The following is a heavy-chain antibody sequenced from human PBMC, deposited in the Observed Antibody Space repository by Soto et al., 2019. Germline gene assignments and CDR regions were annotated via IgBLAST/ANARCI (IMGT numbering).Heavy chain of an antibody. Sequence: AWILQMPGKVLEWMAIIYPGDSDTKYSPSFQGQVTISVDKSITTTYLRWSSLKASDTATYYCARHVGDAAGSYTTWFASWGHRTLVTVSS. CDR3: ARHVGDAAGSYTTWFAS. V-gene: IGHV5-51*01. D-gene: IGHD3-16*01. J-gene: IGHJ5*01. CDR2: IYPGDSDT.